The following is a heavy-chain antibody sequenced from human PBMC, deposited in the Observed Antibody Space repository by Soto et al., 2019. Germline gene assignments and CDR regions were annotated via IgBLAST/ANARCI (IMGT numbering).Heavy chain of an antibody. Sequence: FFRSSEFPLIEAPNHLVRQAPGKGLEWVALLSHDGNYNYYADSVKGRFTVSRDRSKNTVFLQMDSLRTEDTAVYYCGRGRDTVYGMGEGGQWT. D-gene: IGHD3-10*01. CDR2: LSHDGNYN. V-gene: IGHV3-30-3*02. CDR3: GRGRDTVYGMGE. CDR1: EFPLIEAP. J-gene: IGHJ6*02.